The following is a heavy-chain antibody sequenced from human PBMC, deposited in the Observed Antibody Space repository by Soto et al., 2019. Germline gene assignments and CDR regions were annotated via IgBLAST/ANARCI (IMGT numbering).Heavy chain of an antibody. D-gene: IGHD3-3*01. Sequence: QVQLVQSGAEVKKPGSSVKVSCKASGGTFSSYTISWVRQAPGQGLEWMGRIIPILGIANYAQKFQGRVTITADKSTSTAHMELSSLRSEDTAVYYCARGGWGGYDFWRIDPWGQGTLVTVSS. CDR3: ARGGWGGYDFWRIDP. J-gene: IGHJ5*02. CDR2: IIPILGIA. V-gene: IGHV1-69*02. CDR1: GGTFSSYT.